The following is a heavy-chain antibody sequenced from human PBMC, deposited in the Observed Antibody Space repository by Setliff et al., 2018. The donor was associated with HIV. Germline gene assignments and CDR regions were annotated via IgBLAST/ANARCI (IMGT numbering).Heavy chain of an antibody. Sequence: GSLRLSCAASGFTFSSYGMHWVRQAPGKGLEGVAFIRYDGSNKYYADSVKGRFTISRDNSKNTLYLQMNSLRAEDTAVYYCAKDLDSGSYYYYYYYGMDVWGQGTTVTVSS. J-gene: IGHJ6*02. V-gene: IGHV3-30*02. D-gene: IGHD1-26*01. CDR2: IRYDGSNK. CDR1: GFTFSSYG. CDR3: AKDLDSGSYYYYYYYGMDV.